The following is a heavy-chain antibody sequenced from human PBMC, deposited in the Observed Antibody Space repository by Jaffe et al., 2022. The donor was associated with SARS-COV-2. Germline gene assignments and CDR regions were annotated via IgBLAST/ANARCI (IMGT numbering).Heavy chain of an antibody. CDR3: AKGTPWYSSGWSVET. D-gene: IGHD6-19*01. V-gene: IGHV3-30*18. CDR2: ISADGSKK. CDR1: GFTFKTYD. Sequence: QEQLVQSGGGVVQPGRSVRLSCAASGFTFKTYDMHWVRQAPGKGLEWVSVISADGSKKYYGDSVRGRFTISRDNSMKTLYLQMNSLRGEDTAVYFCAKGTPWYSSGWSVETWGQGTLVSVPS. J-gene: IGHJ5*02.